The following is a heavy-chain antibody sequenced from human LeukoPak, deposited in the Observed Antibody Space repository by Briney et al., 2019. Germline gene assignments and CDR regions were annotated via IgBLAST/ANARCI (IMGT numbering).Heavy chain of an antibody. D-gene: IGHD4-17*01. Sequence: SETLSLTCNVSGGSISNSPYYWGWIRQPPGKGLEWIGEINHSGSTNYNPSLKSRVTISVDTSKNQFSLKLSSVTAADTAVYYCARAGLNGDVDYWGQGTLVTVSS. CDR1: GGSISNSPYY. J-gene: IGHJ4*02. V-gene: IGHV4-39*07. CDR3: ARAGLNGDVDY. CDR2: INHSGST.